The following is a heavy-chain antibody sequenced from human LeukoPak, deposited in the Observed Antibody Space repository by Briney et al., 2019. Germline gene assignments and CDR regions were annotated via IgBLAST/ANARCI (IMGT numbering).Heavy chain of an antibody. D-gene: IGHD3-3*01. Sequence: SETLSLTCTVSSGSISSYYWSWIRQPPGKGLEWIGYIYYSGSTNYNPSLKSRVTISVDTSKNQFSLNLSSVTAADTAVYYCARFSSGFDSWGQGTLVTVSS. CDR1: SGSISSYY. J-gene: IGHJ4*02. CDR3: ARFSSGFDS. V-gene: IGHV4-59*12. CDR2: IYYSGST.